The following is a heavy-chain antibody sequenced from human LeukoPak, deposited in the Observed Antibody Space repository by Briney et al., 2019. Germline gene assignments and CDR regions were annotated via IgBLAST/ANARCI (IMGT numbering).Heavy chain of an antibody. CDR1: GFTFSSYW. CDR2: IKQDGSEK. V-gene: IGHV3-7*01. J-gene: IGHJ5*02. CDR3: ARDEDSDSSGYSRGNWFDP. Sequence: GGSLRLSCAASGFTFSSYWMSWVRQAPWKGLEWVANIKQDGSEKYYVDSVKGRFTISRDNAKNSLYLQMNSLRAEDTAVYYCARDEDSDSSGYSRGNWFDPWGQGTLVTVSS. D-gene: IGHD3-22*01.